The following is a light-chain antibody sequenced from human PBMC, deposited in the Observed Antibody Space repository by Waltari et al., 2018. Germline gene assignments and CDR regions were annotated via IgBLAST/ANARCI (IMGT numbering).Light chain of an antibody. V-gene: IGLV2-23*01. Sequence: QSALTQPASVSGSPGQSITISCTGTSGDVGGYNVFSWYQRHPGKVPKLIIYEGSKRPSGISDRFSGSNAGNTASLAITGLQTGDEAESYCYSYAGSSTWVFGGGSQLTVV. J-gene: IGLJ3*02. CDR3: YSYAGSSTWV. CDR1: SGDVGGYNV. CDR2: EGS.